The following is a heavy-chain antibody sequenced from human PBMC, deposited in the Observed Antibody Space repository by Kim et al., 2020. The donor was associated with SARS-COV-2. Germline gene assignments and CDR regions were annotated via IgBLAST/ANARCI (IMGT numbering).Heavy chain of an antibody. CDR1: GGSISSSGYY. V-gene: IGHV4-39*01. J-gene: IGHJ5*02. CDR3: ARRDYSSTSCYWDP. CDR2: IYYSGST. Sequence: SETLSLTCTVSGGSISSSGYYWGWIRQPPGKGLEYIGNIYYSGSTDYNPSLKSRVTMSVDTSKNQFSLKLSSVTAADTAVYYCARRDYSSTSCYWDPWG. D-gene: IGHD2-2*01.